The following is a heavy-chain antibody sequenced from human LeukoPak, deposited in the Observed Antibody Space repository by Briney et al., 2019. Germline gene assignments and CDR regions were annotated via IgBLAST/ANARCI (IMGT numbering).Heavy chain of an antibody. CDR3: TRGMLRQPPDY. CDR2: ISGSGSST. Sequence: GGSLRLSCAASGFTFSSYAMSWVRQAPGKGLEWVSSISGSGSSTYYADSVKGRFTISRDNSKNTLYLQMNSLRVEDTANYCTRGMLRQPPDYWGQGILVTVSS. D-gene: IGHD3-10*02. CDR1: GFTFSSYA. J-gene: IGHJ4*02. V-gene: IGHV3-23*01.